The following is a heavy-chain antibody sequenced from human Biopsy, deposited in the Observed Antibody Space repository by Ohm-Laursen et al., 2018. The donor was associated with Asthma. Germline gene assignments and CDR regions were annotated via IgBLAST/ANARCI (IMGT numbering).Heavy chain of an antibody. CDR2: IYSGGGT. CDR1: GFTVSTNG. CDR3: ARAYGGSFFSGSFDI. J-gene: IGHJ3*02. Sequence: SLRLSCAASGFTVSTNGMSWVRQPPGKGLERVSVIYSGGGTYYADSVQGRVTISRDNSKNTLSLQMNSLRAEDTAVYYCARAYGGSFFSGSFDIWGQGTMVIVSS. D-gene: IGHD4-23*01. V-gene: IGHV3-53*01.